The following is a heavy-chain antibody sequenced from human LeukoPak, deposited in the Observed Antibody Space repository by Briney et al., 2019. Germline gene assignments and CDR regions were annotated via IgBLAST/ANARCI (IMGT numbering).Heavy chain of an antibody. V-gene: IGHV4-59*12. D-gene: IGHD2-15*01. J-gene: IGHJ4*02. CDR1: GGSISIYY. CDR2: ISYSGTA. CDR3: AFQGPDCSGGSCRIDY. Sequence: SETLSLTCTVSGGSISIYYWSWIRQPPGKGLEWIGYISYSGTADYNPSLKSRVTISVDMSKNQFSLKLSSVTAADTAVYYCAFQGPDCSGGSCRIDYWGQGTLVTVSS.